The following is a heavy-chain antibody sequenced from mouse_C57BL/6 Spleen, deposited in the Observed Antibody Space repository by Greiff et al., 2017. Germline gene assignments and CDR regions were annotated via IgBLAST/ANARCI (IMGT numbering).Heavy chain of an antibody. V-gene: IGHV5-6*01. Sequence: EVKLMESGGDLVKPGGSLKLSCAASGFTFSSYGMSWVRQTPDKRLEWVATISSGGSYTYYPDSVKGRFTISRDNAKNTLYLQMRSLKSEDTAMYYSARERDYGSTLDYWGQGTTLTVSS. CDR3: ARERDYGSTLDY. CDR1: GFTFSSYG. J-gene: IGHJ2*01. D-gene: IGHD1-1*01. CDR2: ISSGGSYT.